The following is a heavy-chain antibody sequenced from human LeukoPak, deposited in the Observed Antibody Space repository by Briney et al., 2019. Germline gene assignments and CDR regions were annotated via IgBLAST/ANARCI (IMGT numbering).Heavy chain of an antibody. CDR3: ARGGSGDYWVNYYYMDV. V-gene: IGHV4-38-2*01. D-gene: IGHD4-17*01. J-gene: IGHJ6*03. CDR1: GYSISSGYY. Sequence: SETLSLTCAVSGYSISSGYYWGWIRQPPGKGLEWSGRIYHSGSTYYNPSLKSRVTISVDTSKNQFSLKLSSVTAADTAVYYCARGGSGDYWVNYYYMDVWGKGTTVTVSS. CDR2: IYHSGST.